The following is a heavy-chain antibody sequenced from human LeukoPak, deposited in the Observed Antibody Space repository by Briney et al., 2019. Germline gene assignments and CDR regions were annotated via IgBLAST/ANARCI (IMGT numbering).Heavy chain of an antibody. J-gene: IGHJ4*02. D-gene: IGHD6-19*01. V-gene: IGHV4-34*01. CDR1: GGSFSGYY. CDR3: ARTSGWTRDRGFDY. CDR2: INHSGST. Sequence: SETLSLTCAVYGGSFSGYYWSWIRQPPGKGLEWIGEINHSGSTNYNPSLKSRVTISVDTSKNQFSLKLSSVTAADTAVYYCARTSGWTRDRGFDYWGQGTLVTVSS.